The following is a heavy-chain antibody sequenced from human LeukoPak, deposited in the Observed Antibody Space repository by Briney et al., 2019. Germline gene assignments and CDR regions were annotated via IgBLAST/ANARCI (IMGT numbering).Heavy chain of an antibody. Sequence: GQSLRLSCAASGFTFSSYAMTWVRPPPGKGLEWVSTLSASGSNTYYADSVKGRFTVSRDNSKNTLYLQMNSLRAEDTAVHFCAKPPRPYRFDSSGYSRAYYYYSMDVWGQGTTVTVSS. D-gene: IGHD3-22*01. J-gene: IGHJ6*02. CDR3: AKPPRPYRFDSSGYSRAYYYYSMDV. V-gene: IGHV3-23*01. CDR2: LSASGSNT. CDR1: GFTFSSYA.